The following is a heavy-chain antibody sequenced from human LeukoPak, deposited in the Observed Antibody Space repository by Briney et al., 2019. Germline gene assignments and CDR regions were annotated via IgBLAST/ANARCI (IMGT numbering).Heavy chain of an antibody. CDR1: GFTFSSYW. J-gene: IGHJ4*02. V-gene: IGHV3-74*01. CDR2: TNSDGSST. Sequence: QPGGSLRLSCAASGFTFSSYWMHWVRQAPGKGLVWVSRTNSDGSSTSYADSVKGRFTISRDDAKNTLYLQINSLRAEDTAVYYCARVLIAARQQAVDYWGQGTLVTVSS. D-gene: IGHD6-6*01. CDR3: ARVLIAARQQAVDY.